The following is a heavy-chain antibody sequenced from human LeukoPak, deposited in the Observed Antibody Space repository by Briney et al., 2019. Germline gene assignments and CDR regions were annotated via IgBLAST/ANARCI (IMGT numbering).Heavy chain of an antibody. D-gene: IGHD2-15*01. J-gene: IGHJ6*03. V-gene: IGHV1-69*13. Sequence: AVKVSCKASGGTFSSYTITWVRQAPGPGLEWVGGIIPIFGTANYAQKFQGRVTTTADESTSTAYMELSSLRSEDTAVLYCARRYAPFGIGGYYYMDVWGKGTTVTVSS. CDR3: ARRYAPFGIGGYYYMDV. CDR2: IIPIFGTA. CDR1: GGTFSSYT.